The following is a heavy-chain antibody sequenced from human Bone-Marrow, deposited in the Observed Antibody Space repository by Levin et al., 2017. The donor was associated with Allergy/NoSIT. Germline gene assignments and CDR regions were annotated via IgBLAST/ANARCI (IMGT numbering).Heavy chain of an antibody. CDR1: GFSLSTSGVG. V-gene: IGHV2-5*02. CDR3: AHRPLYCTGGGCYNY. CDR2: LYWDDNK. J-gene: IGHJ4*02. Sequence: SGPTLVKPTQTLTLTCTFSGFSLSTSGVGVGWIRQPPGKALEWLGILYWDDNKRYIPSLKSRLTITKDTSKNQVVLTMTNMDPVDTATYYCAHRPLYCTGGGCYNYWGQGTLVTVSS. D-gene: IGHD2-15*01.